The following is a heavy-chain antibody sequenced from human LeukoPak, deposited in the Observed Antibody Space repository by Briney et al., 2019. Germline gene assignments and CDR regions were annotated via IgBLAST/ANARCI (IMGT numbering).Heavy chain of an antibody. CDR1: GYTFTSYG. CDR3: ARAIVGAFYYYYYMDV. D-gene: IGHD1-26*01. V-gene: IGHV1-8*02. CDR2: MNPNSGNT. J-gene: IGHJ6*03. Sequence: ASVKVSCKASGYTFTSYGISWVRQAPGQGLEWMGWMNPNSGNTGYAQKFQGRVTMTRNTSISTAYMELSSLRSEDTAVYYCARAIVGAFYYYYYMDVWGKGTTVTISS.